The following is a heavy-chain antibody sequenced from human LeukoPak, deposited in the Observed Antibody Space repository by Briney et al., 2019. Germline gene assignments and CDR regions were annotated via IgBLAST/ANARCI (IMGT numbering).Heavy chain of an antibody. CDR2: IYYSGGT. CDR3: ASVHNSRTYWFDP. D-gene: IGHD6-13*01. Sequence: SETLSLTYIVSGDSISNYYWSWIRQPPGKGLEWIGYIYYSGGTNYNPSLKSRVTISVDTSKNQLSLKLSFVTAADTAVYYCASVHNSRTYWFDPWGQGTLVTVSS. J-gene: IGHJ5*02. CDR1: GDSISNYY. V-gene: IGHV4-59*01.